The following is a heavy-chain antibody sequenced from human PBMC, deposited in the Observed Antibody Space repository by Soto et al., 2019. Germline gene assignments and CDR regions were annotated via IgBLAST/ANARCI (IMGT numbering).Heavy chain of an antibody. CDR1: GFTFSSYA. Sequence: GGSLRLSCAASGFTFSSYAMSWVRQAPGKGLEWVSAISGSGGSTYYVDSVKGRFTIPRDNSKNTLYLQMDSLRAGDTAVYYCAKGEVRGIIPSYFDYWGLGTLVTVSS. CDR3: AKGEVRGIIPSYFDY. J-gene: IGHJ4*02. V-gene: IGHV3-23*01. CDR2: ISGSGGST. D-gene: IGHD3-10*01.